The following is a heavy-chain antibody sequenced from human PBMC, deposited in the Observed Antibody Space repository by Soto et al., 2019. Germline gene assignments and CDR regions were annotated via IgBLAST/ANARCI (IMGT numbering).Heavy chain of an antibody. CDR1: GGSIIKSY. CDR2: IYYSGST. Sequence: SAPLSLTCTVPGGSIIKSYWSWIRQPPGKGLEWIGYIYYSGSTNYNPSLKSRVTISVDTSKNQFSLKLSSVTAADTAVYYCASSPGFGEWPFDYWGQGTLVTVS. CDR3: ASSPGFGEWPFDY. J-gene: IGHJ4*02. V-gene: IGHV4-59*01. D-gene: IGHD3-10*01.